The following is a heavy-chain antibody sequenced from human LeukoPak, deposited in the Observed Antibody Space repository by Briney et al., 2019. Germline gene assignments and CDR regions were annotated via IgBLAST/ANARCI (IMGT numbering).Heavy chain of an antibody. CDR2: INPNSGGT. CDR1: GYTFTGYY. CDR3: ARDRGPADYYDSSGYYGAFDI. D-gene: IGHD3-22*01. V-gene: IGHV1-2*02. Sequence: ASVKVSCKASGYTFTGYYMHWVRQAPGQGLEWRGWINPNSGGTNYAQKFQGRVTMTRDTSISTAYMELSRLRSDDTAVYYCARDRGPADYYDSSGYYGAFDIWGQGTMVTVSS. J-gene: IGHJ3*02.